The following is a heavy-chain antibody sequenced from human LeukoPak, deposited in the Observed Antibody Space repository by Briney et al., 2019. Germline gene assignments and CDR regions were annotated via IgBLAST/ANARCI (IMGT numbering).Heavy chain of an antibody. CDR1: GYTFTSYY. D-gene: IGHD3-22*01. Sequence: ASVKVSCKASGYTFTSYYMHWVRQAPGQGLEWMGIINPSGGSTSYAQKFQARVTMTRDTSTSTVYMELSSLRSEDTAVYYCARDPAKYYYDSSGYYNDYWGQGTLVTVSS. CDR2: INPSGGST. V-gene: IGHV1-46*01. J-gene: IGHJ4*02. CDR3: ARDPAKYYYDSSGYYNDY.